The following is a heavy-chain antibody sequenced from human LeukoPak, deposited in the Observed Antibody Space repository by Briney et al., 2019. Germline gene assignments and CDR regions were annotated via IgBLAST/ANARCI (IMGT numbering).Heavy chain of an antibody. CDR1: GGSFSGYY. Sequence: SETLSLTCAVYGGSFSGYYWSWIRQPPGKGLEWIGEINHSGSTNYNPSLKSRATIAVDTSKNQFSLKLSSVTAAHTAVYYCARRGRKSYDYVWGSYRYESYFDYWGQGTLVTVSS. D-gene: IGHD3-16*02. CDR2: INHSGST. CDR3: ARRGRKSYDYVWGSYRYESYFDY. J-gene: IGHJ4*02. V-gene: IGHV4-34*01.